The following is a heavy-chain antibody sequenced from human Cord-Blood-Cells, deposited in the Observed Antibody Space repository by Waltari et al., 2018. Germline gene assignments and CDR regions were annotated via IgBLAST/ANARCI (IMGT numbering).Heavy chain of an antibody. J-gene: IGHJ4*02. CDR3: ARGEALEPPNYYFDY. Sequence: QVQLVQSGAEVKKPGASVKVSCKASGYTFTGYYMHWVRQAPGQGLEWMGWINPNSGGTNYAQKFQGWVTMTRDTSISTAYMELSRLRSDDTAVYYCARGEALEPPNYYFDYWGQGTLVTVSS. V-gene: IGHV1-2*04. CDR2: INPNSGGT. CDR1: GYTFTGYY. D-gene: IGHD3-16*02.